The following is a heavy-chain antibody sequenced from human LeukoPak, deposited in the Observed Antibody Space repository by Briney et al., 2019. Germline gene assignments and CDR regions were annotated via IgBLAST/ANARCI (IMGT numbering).Heavy chain of an antibody. V-gene: IGHV4-59*01. D-gene: IGHD2-15*01. Sequence: SETLSLTCTVSGGSISSYYWSWIRQPPGKGLEWIGYIYYSGSTNYNPSLKSRVTISVDTSKNQFSLKLSSVTAADTAVYYCARSDYCSGGSCYSYYFDYWGQGTLVTVSS. J-gene: IGHJ4*02. CDR1: GGSISSYY. CDR2: IYYSGST. CDR3: ARSDYCSGGSCYSYYFDY.